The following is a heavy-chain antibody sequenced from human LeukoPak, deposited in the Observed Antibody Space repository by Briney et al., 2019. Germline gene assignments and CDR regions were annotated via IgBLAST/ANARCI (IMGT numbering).Heavy chain of an antibody. V-gene: IGHV4-39*07. CDR2: IYYSGNT. D-gene: IGHD2-15*01. CDR1: GGSIFSSNSY. Sequence: NPSETLSLTCTVSGGSIFSSNSYWGWIRQPPGKGLEWIGSIYYSGNTYYNASLKSRVTISVDTSKNQFSLKLSSVTAADTAVYYCARTTEGYCRDRSCYSYYYYMDVWGKGTTVTVSS. CDR3: ARTTEGYCRDRSCYSYYYYMDV. J-gene: IGHJ6*03.